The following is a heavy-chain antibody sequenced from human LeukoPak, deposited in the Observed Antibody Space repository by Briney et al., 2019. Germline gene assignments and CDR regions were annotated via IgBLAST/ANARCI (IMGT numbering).Heavy chain of an antibody. D-gene: IGHD2-8*01. CDR3: AKTFQWFYMDV. CDR2: TSGSGGST. J-gene: IGHJ6*03. CDR1: GLTFSSYG. Sequence: GGSLRLSCAASGLTFSSYGMSWVRQAPGKGLEWVSGTSGSGGSTYYADSVKGRFTISRDNSKNTLYLQMNSLRTEDTAVYYCAKTFQWFYMDVWGKGTTVTISS. V-gene: IGHV3-23*01.